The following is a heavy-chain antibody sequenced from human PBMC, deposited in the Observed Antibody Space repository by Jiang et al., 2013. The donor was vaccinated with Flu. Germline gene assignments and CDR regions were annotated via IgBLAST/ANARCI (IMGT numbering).Heavy chain of an antibody. CDR2: ISSSSSYI. CDR1: GFTFSSYN. Sequence: VQLLESGGGLVKPGGSLRLSCAASGFTFSSYNMNWVRQAPGKGLEWVSSISSSSSYIYYADSVKGRFTISRDNAKNSLYLQMNSLRAEDTAVYYCARDRHYCSGGSCYTAFDYWGPGEPWSPSPQ. J-gene: IGHJ4*02. V-gene: IGHV3-21*01. CDR3: ARDRHYCSGGSCYTAFDY. D-gene: IGHD2-15*01.